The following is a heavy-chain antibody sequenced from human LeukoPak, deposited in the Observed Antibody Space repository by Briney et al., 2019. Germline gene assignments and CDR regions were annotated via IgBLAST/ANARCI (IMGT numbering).Heavy chain of an antibody. J-gene: IGHJ4*02. V-gene: IGHV4-39*01. Sequence: SETLSLTCTVSGGSISSSSYYWGWIRQPPGKGLEWIGSIYYSGNTYYNPSLKGRVTISVDTSKNQFSLKLSSVTAADTAVCYCARQQNRGYGLPFDYWGQGTLVTVSS. CDR2: IYYSGNT. CDR3: ARQQNRGYGLPFDY. D-gene: IGHD5-12*01. CDR1: GGSISSSSYY.